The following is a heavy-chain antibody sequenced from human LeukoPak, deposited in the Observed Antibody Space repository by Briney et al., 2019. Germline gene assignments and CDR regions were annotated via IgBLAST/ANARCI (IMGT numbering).Heavy chain of an antibody. CDR1: GGSFSGYY. Sequence: SETLSLTCAVYGGSFSGYYWSWIRQPPGKGLEWIGEINHSGSTNYNPSLKSRVTISVDTSKNQFSLKLSSVTAADTAVYYCAREGPPAWGYCSGGSCYSARTEHAFDIWGQGTMVTVSS. CDR3: AREGPPAWGYCSGGSCYSARTEHAFDI. D-gene: IGHD2-15*01. CDR2: INHSGST. J-gene: IGHJ3*02. V-gene: IGHV4-34*01.